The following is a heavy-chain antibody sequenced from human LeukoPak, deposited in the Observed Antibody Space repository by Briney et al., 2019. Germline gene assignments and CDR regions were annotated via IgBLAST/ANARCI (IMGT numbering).Heavy chain of an antibody. CDR2: IYYSGST. Sequence: SETLSLTCTVSGGSISSYYWSWIRQPQGKGLEWIGYIYYSGSTKYNPSLKSRVTISVDASKTQFSLKLNSVTAADTAVYYCARGSRELYYFDYWGQGTLVTVSS. CDR1: GGSISSYY. J-gene: IGHJ4*02. CDR3: ARGSRELYYFDY. V-gene: IGHV4-59*01. D-gene: IGHD1-7*01.